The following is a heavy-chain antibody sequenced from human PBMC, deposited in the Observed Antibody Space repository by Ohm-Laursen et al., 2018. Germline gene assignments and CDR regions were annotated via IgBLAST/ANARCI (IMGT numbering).Heavy chain of an antibody. J-gene: IGHJ6*02. V-gene: IGHV4-39*07. Sequence: GTLSLTWTVSGGSISSSSYYWGWIRQPPGKGLEWIGRIYTSGSTNYNPSLKSRVTMSVDTSKNQFSLKLSSVTAADTAVYYCWGYTAMAQAQQKNDDYYYYGMDVWGQGTTVTVSS. CDR3: WGYTAMAQAQQKNDDYYYYGMDV. CDR1: GGSISSSSYY. D-gene: IGHD5-18*01. CDR2: IYTSGST.